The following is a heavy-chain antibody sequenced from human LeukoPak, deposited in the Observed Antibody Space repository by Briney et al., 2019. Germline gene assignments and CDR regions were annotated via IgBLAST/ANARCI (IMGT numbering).Heavy chain of an antibody. Sequence: GGSLRLSCAASGITLSTYWIHWVRQAPGKGLEWVSAISGSGGSTYYADSVKGRFTISRDNSKNTLYLQMNSLRAEDTAVYYCAKYWDYDSSGYYYGDAFDIWGQGTMVTVSS. J-gene: IGHJ3*02. V-gene: IGHV3-23*01. CDR3: AKYWDYDSSGYYYGDAFDI. CDR2: ISGSGGST. D-gene: IGHD3-22*01. CDR1: GITLSTYW.